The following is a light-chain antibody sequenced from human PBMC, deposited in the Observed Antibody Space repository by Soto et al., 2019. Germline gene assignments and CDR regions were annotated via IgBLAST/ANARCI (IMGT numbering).Light chain of an antibody. Sequence: QSALTQPASVSGSPGQSITISCTGTSRDVGAYDYVSWYLQYPDKAPQLLIYYVDHRPSGVSSRFSGSKSGNTASLTISGLQAEDEGDYYCCSYVDGSIYVFGTGTKGTVL. V-gene: IGLV2-14*03. CDR2: YVD. CDR1: SRDVGAYDY. CDR3: CSYVDGSIYV. J-gene: IGLJ1*01.